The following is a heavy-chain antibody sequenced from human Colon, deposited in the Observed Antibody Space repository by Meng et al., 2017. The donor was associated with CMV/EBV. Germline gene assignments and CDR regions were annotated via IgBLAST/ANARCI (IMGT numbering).Heavy chain of an antibody. Sequence: GESLKISCAASGFTFSHYSMKCVRQAPGKGLEWVSSISRSSSYIYYTDSLRGRFTISRDNAKNSLYLQMDSLRVEETAMYYCARDPLGVGWFDPWGRGTLVTVSS. CDR2: ISRSSSYI. D-gene: IGHD3-3*01. J-gene: IGHJ5*02. CDR1: GFTFSHYS. V-gene: IGHV3-21*01. CDR3: ARDPLGVGWFDP.